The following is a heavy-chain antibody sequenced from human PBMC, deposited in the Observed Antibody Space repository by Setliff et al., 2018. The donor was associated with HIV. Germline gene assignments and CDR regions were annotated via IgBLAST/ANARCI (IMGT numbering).Heavy chain of an antibody. V-gene: IGHV3-74*01. CDR2: LKSDGSSI. J-gene: IGHJ1*01. D-gene: IGHD3-22*01. CDR3: ATQVNYDSSGYGYFQH. Sequence: GGSLRLSCAASGFSISNYWMHWVRQAPGKGLVWVSRLKSDGSSITYADSVKGRFTISRDNSQNTLYLQMDSLRAEDTAVYYCATQVNYDSSGYGYFQHWGQGTLVTVSS. CDR1: GFSISNYW.